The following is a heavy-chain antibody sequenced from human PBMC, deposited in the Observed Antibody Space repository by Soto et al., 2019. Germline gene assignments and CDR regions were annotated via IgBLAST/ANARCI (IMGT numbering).Heavy chain of an antibody. V-gene: IGHV3-53*01. D-gene: IGHD6-19*01. CDR1: GFTVSSNY. Sequence: EVQLVESGGGLIQPGGSLRLSCAASGFTVSSNYMSWVRQAPGKGLEWVSVIYSGGSTYYADSVKGRFTISRDNSKNTLYLQMSRVRAEDAAVYYCARGGGLYSGAFLDYWGQGTLVTVSS. J-gene: IGHJ4*02. CDR3: ARGGGLYSGAFLDY. CDR2: IYSGGST.